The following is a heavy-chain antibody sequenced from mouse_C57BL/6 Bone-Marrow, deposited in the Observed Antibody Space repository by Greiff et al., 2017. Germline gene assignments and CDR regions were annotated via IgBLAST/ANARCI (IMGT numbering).Heavy chain of an antibody. CDR3: ARQRIYYGSSYGWYFDV. CDR1: GFTFSDYY. D-gene: IGHD1-1*01. V-gene: IGHV5-12*01. CDR2: ISNGGGST. Sequence: EVKLMEPGGGLVQPGGSLKLSCAASGFTFSDYYMYWVRQTPEKRLEWVAYISNGGGSTYYPDTVKGRFTISRDNAKNTLYLQMSRLKSEDTAMYYCARQRIYYGSSYGWYFDVWGTGTTVTVSS. J-gene: IGHJ1*03.